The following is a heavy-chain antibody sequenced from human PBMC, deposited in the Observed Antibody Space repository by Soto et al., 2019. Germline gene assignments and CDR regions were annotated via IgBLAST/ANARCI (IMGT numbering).Heavy chain of an antibody. CDR1: GGSVSRGDYY. CDR2: IYYSGST. J-gene: IGHJ3*02. V-gene: IGHV4-30-4*08. CDR3: ARHDPIMITFGGGMAFDI. Sequence: PSETLSLTCTVSGGSVSRGDYYWSWIRQPPGKGLEWMGYIYYSGSTYYNPSLKSRVTISVDTSKNQFSLKLSSVTAADTAVYYCARHDPIMITFGGGMAFDIWGQGTMVTVSS. D-gene: IGHD3-16*01.